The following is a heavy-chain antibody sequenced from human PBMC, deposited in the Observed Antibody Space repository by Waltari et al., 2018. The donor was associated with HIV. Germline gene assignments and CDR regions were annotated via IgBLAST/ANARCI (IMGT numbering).Heavy chain of an antibody. J-gene: IGHJ4*02. CDR1: GYTFSDNY. Sequence: QVQLVQSGAVVKKPGASVKVSCKTFGYTFSDNYIHWMRQAPGQGPEWRGWINPNSGGTNYAQRFQDRVTLTRDTHISTVFMDLSRLASDDTAVYYCARVPQGRLGELSTYYFDYWGQGSLVIVSS. CDR2: INPNSGGT. D-gene: IGHD3-16*01. CDR3: ARVPQGRLGELSTYYFDY. V-gene: IGHV1-2*02.